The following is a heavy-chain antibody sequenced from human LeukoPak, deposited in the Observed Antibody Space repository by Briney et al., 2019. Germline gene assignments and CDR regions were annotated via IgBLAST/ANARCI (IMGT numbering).Heavy chain of an antibody. V-gene: IGHV1-69*05. Sequence: ASVKVSCKASGGTFSSYAISWVRQAPGQGLEWMGGIIPIFGTANYAQKFQGRVTITTDESTSTAYMELSSLRSEDTAVYYCARAVRGYCSGGSCYGRGWFDPWGQGTPVTVSS. CDR2: IIPIFGTA. CDR3: ARAVRGYCSGGSCYGRGWFDP. CDR1: GGTFSSYA. J-gene: IGHJ5*02. D-gene: IGHD2-15*01.